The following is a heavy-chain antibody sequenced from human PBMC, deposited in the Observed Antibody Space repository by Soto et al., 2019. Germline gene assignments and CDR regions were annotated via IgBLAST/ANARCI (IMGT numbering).Heavy chain of an antibody. CDR2: IYYSGST. CDR1: GGYISSYY. CDR3: ARAFGSTMPSLF. Sequence: SETLSLTCTVSGGYISSYYWTWIRQPPGKGLEWIGYIYYSGSTNYNPSLKSRVTMSIDTSKNQFSLKLSSVTAAGTAVYYCARAFGSTMPSLFWGQGTLVTV. V-gene: IGHV4-59*01. D-gene: IGHD2-2*01. J-gene: IGHJ4*02.